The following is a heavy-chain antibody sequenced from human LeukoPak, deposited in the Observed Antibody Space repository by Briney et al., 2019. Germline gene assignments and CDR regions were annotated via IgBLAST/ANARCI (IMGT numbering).Heavy chain of an antibody. CDR1: GGSLSSSSYY. J-gene: IGHJ4*02. Sequence: SETLSLTCTVSGGSLSSSSYYWGWIRQPPGKGLEWIGSISYSGSTSYNPSLESRVTISVDTSKNQFSLKLSSVTAADTAVYYCALDEMRQGYSSGYFYWGQGNLVTVSS. CDR2: ISYSGST. V-gene: IGHV4-39*01. CDR3: ALDEMRQGYSSGYFY. D-gene: IGHD6-19*01.